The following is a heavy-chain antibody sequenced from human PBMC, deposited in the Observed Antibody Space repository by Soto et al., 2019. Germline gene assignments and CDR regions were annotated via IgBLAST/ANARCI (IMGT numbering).Heavy chain of an antibody. CDR2: IYSSETT. Sequence: EVQLVESGGGLIHPGGSLRLSCAASGFNVNSDYMNWVRQTPGKGLEWVASIYSSETTYYADSVRGRFTISSDKSKNTLYFQLNSLRIEDTAVYYCTRDGRGLGRLSLFEYWGQGVLVTVSS. V-gene: IGHV3-53*01. CDR3: TRDGRGLGRLSLFEY. CDR1: GFNVNSDY. D-gene: IGHD2-21*02. J-gene: IGHJ4*02.